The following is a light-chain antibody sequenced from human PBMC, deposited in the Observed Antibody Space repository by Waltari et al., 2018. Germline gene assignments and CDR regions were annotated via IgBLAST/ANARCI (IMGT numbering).Light chain of an antibody. CDR1: QTVGDW. CDR2: KAS. Sequence: DIQMTQSPSTVSASVGDRVTIPCRASQTVGDWLAWYQHKPGKAPKLPIYKASTLQNGVPSRFSGSGSGSEFTLTISSLQPDDVAIYYCQQYNTFASFGQGTRLEL. V-gene: IGKV1-5*03. J-gene: IGKJ2*01. CDR3: QQYNTFAS.